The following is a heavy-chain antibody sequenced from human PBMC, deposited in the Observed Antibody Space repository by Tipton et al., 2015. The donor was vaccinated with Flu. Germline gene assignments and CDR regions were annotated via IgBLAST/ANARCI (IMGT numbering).Heavy chain of an antibody. CDR3: ARATTLVRGSGLRVPAAMDY. J-gene: IGHJ4*01. D-gene: IGHD2-2*01. CDR1: GYTLTNYG. V-gene: IGHV1-18*01. Sequence: QLVQSGAEVKKPGASVKVPCKASGYTLTNYGITWVRQAPGQGLEWMGWISAYNGHTNYAQNLQGRVTMTTDTSTSTAYMELSSLRSEDTAVYYCARATTLVRGSGLRVPAAMDYWGQGTLVTVSS. CDR2: ISAYNGHT.